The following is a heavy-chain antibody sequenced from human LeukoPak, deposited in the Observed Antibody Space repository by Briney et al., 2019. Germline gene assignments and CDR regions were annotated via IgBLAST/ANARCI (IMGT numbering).Heavy chain of an antibody. CDR2: ISWNSGSI. D-gene: IGHD5-12*01. V-gene: IGHV3-9*01. CDR1: GFTFDDYA. CDR3: AKVGSGNDYY. Sequence: PGRSLRLSCAASGFTFDDYAMHWVRQAPGKGLEWVSGISWNSGSIGYADSVKGRFTISRDNSKNMLYLQMNSLRTEDTAVYYCAKVGSGNDYYWGQGTLVTVSS. J-gene: IGHJ4*02.